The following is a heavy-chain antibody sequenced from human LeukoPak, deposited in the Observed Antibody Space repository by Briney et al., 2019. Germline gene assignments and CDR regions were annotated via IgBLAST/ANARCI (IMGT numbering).Heavy chain of an antibody. Sequence: GGSLRLSCAASGFTFSSYAMHWVRQAPGKGLEWVAVISYDGSNKYYADSVKGRFTISRDNSKNTLYLQMNSLRAEDTAVYYCARHPSNYFDSSGYFGCFDPWGQGTLVTVSS. D-gene: IGHD3-22*01. J-gene: IGHJ5*02. CDR2: ISYDGSNK. CDR3: ARHPSNYFDSSGYFGCFDP. V-gene: IGHV3-30-3*01. CDR1: GFTFSSYA.